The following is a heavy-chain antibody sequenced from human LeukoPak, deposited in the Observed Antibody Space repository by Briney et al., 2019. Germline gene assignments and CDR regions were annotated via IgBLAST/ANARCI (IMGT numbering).Heavy chain of an antibody. Sequence: ASVKVSFKASGYTFTSHYMQWVRQAPGQGLEWMGIMNPSGGSTAYAQKFQGRVTMTRDTSTSTVYMELSSLRSEDTAVYYCARGGMGIQLWPFDYWGEGTLVTVSS. V-gene: IGHV1-46*01. CDR1: GYTFTSHY. D-gene: IGHD5-18*01. CDR2: MNPSGGST. CDR3: ARGGMGIQLWPFDY. J-gene: IGHJ4*02.